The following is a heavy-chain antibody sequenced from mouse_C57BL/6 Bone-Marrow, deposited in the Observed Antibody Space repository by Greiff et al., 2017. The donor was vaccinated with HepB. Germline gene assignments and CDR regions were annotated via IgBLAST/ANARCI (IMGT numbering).Heavy chain of an antibody. Sequence: QVQLQQPGAELVMPGASVKLSCKASGYTFTSYWMHWVKQRPGQGLEWIGEIDPSDSYTNYNQKFKGKSTLTVDKSSSTAYMQLSSLTSEDSAVYYCAREALYSHYVDYWGQGTTLTVSS. CDR2: IDPSDSYT. CDR1: GYTFTSYW. D-gene: IGHD1-1*01. CDR3: AREALYSHYVDY. J-gene: IGHJ2*01. V-gene: IGHV1-69*01.